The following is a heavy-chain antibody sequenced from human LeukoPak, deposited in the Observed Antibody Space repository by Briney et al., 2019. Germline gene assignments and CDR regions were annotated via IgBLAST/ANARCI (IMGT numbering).Heavy chain of an antibody. J-gene: IGHJ6*03. CDR2: IYYSGTT. Sequence: SETLSLTCTVTGGSISSSSYYWAWIRQPPGKGLEWIGSIYYSGTTYYNPSLESRVTISEDTSTNQFSLMLRSVTAADTAVYFCARQASDYFYYYMDVWGKGTTVTVSS. CDR1: GGSISSSSYY. CDR3: ARQASDYFYYYMDV. V-gene: IGHV4-39*01.